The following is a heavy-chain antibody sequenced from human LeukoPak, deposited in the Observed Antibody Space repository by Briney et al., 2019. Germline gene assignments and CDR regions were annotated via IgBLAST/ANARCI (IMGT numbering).Heavy chain of an antibody. Sequence: GGSLRLSCAASGFTFSSYNMNWVRQAPGKGLEWVGRVKTKGDGGAADYAAPVKGRFTISRDDSTKTLYLQMNSLKTEDTAVYYCTTDRMIYATNWAVSWFDPWGQGTLVTVSS. CDR1: GFTFSSYN. CDR3: TTDRMIYATNWAVSWFDP. V-gene: IGHV3-15*01. CDR2: VKTKGDGGAA. J-gene: IGHJ5*02. D-gene: IGHD2-8*01.